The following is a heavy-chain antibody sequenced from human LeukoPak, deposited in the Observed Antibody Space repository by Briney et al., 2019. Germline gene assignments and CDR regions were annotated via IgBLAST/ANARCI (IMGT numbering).Heavy chain of an antibody. V-gene: IGHV3-30-3*01. CDR2: ISYDGSNK. Sequence: GWSLRLSCAASGFTFSSYAMHWVRQAPGKGLEWVAVISYDGSNKYYADSVKGRFTISRDNSKNTLYLQLNSLRAEDTAIYYCAKDHVDWGSSFDCWGQGTLVTVSS. D-gene: IGHD3/OR15-3a*01. CDR3: AKDHVDWGSSFDC. CDR1: GFTFSSYA. J-gene: IGHJ4*02.